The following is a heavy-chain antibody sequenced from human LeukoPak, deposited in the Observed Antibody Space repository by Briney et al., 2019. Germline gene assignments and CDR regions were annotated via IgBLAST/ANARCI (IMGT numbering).Heavy chain of an antibody. V-gene: IGHV1-2*02. Sequence: GASVKVSCKASGYTFTGQDMHWVRQAPGQGLEWMGWINPNTGDTTYAQEFQGRVTMTRDSSINTAYMELSGLRSDDTAVYYCARDHIVVVPAAYYYYMDVWGKGTTVTVSS. J-gene: IGHJ6*03. CDR3: ARDHIVVVPAAYYYYMDV. CDR1: GYTFTGQD. D-gene: IGHD2-2*01. CDR2: INPNTGDT.